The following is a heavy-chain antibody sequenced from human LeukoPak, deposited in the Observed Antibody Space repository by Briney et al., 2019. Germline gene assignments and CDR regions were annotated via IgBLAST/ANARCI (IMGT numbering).Heavy chain of an antibody. CDR3: ARGPLPATYFDY. J-gene: IGHJ4*02. CDR2: IYYSGST. V-gene: IGHV4-39*07. CDR1: GGSISSSSYY. Sequence: SETLSLTCTVSGGSISSSSYYWGWIRQPPGKGLEWIGSIYYSGSTYYNPSLKSRVTISVDTSKNQFSLKLSSVTAADTAVYYCARGPLPATYFDYWGQGTLVTVSS.